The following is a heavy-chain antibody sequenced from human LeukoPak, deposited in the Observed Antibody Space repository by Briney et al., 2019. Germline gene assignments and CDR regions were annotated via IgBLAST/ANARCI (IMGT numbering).Heavy chain of an antibody. Sequence: GGSLRLSCAASGFDFRSYSMNWVRQAPGKGLEWVSYISSFSGTIDYADSVKGRFIISRDNAQNSLYLQINSLRTEDTAVYYCTRNEVWGQGTLVTVSS. J-gene: IGHJ4*02. CDR3: TRNEV. V-gene: IGHV3-48*01. CDR1: GFDFRSYS. CDR2: ISSFSGTI.